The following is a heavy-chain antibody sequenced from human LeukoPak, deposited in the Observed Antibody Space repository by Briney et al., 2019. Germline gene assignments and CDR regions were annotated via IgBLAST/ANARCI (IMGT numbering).Heavy chain of an antibody. Sequence: PGGSLRLSCAASGFTFSSHEMNWVRQAPGKGLEWVSYISSSGSTIYYADSVKGRFTISRDNAKNSLYLQMNSLRAEDTAVYYCARDPTNYYDSSGYYPRYFDYWGQGTLVTVSS. J-gene: IGHJ4*02. V-gene: IGHV3-48*03. CDR2: ISSSGSTI. CDR1: GFTFSSHE. D-gene: IGHD3-22*01. CDR3: ARDPTNYYDSSGYYPRYFDY.